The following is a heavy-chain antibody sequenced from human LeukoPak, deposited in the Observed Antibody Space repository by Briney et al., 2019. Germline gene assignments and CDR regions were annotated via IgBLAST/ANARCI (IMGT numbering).Heavy chain of an antibody. CDR2: IIPIFGTA. Sequence: GASVKVSGKASGGTFSSYAISWVRQAPGQGLEWMGRIIPIFGTANYAQKFQGRVTITTDESTSTAYMELSSLRSEDTAVYYCARDHWYSSGWYSYYYMDVWGKGTTVTVSS. CDR1: GGTFSSYA. J-gene: IGHJ6*03. CDR3: ARDHWYSSGWYSYYYMDV. D-gene: IGHD6-19*01. V-gene: IGHV1-69*05.